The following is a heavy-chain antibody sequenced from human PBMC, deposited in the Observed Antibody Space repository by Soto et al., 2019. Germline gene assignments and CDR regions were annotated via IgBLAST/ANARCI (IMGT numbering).Heavy chain of an antibody. Sequence: GWSLRLSCASSVFTFSSYWMSWVRQAPGKGLEWVANIKQDGSEKYYVDSVKGRFTISRDNAKNSLYLQMNSLRAEDTAVYYCARTYSSSWFDYWGQGTLVTVSS. CDR2: IKQDGSEK. CDR1: VFTFSSYW. V-gene: IGHV3-7*03. CDR3: ARTYSSSWFDY. J-gene: IGHJ4*02. D-gene: IGHD6-13*01.